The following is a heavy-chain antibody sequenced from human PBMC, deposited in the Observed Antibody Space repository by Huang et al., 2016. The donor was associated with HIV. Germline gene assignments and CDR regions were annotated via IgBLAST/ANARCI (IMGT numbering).Heavy chain of an antibody. J-gene: IGHJ6*03. Sequence: QVQLQQWGAGLLRPSETLSLTCAVYGGSFSGYYGTWIRQPPGKGREGIGEIKHRESTNYNPSLKSRVTISVDTSRNQFSLTLTSVTAADTAVYYCARGQGGYYYYYMDVWGKGTTVTVSS. CDR3: ARGQGGYYYYYMDV. CDR2: IKHREST. CDR1: GGSFSGYY. V-gene: IGHV4-34*01.